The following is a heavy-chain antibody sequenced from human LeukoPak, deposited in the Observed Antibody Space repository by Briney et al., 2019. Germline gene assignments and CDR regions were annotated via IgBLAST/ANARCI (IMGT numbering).Heavy chain of an antibody. Sequence: SETLSLTCAVSGGSISSGGYSWSWIRQPPGKGLEWIGYIYHSGSTYYNPSLKSRVTISVDRSKNQFSLKLSSVTAADTAVYYCASSTSVYYDSSGYFNFDYWGQGTLVTVSS. J-gene: IGHJ4*02. D-gene: IGHD3-22*01. V-gene: IGHV4-30-2*01. CDR2: IYHSGST. CDR3: ASSTSVYYDSSGYFNFDY. CDR1: GGSISSGGYS.